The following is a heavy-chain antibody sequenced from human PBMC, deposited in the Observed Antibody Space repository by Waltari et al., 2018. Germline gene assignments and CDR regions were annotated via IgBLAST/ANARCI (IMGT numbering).Heavy chain of an antibody. J-gene: IGHJ4*02. V-gene: IGHV3-7*01. CDR2: INYDGSQK. D-gene: IGHD2-2*01. Sequence: EVQRVESGGGWVQPGGALRLSCGAYGLPCSRCWMSWVRQTAGKGLKWVANINYDGSQKYYVDSVKGRFTISRDNAKNSVYLQMNSLRVEDTAVYYCAKSRGFEYWGQGALITVSS. CDR1: GLPCSRCW. CDR3: AKSRGFEY.